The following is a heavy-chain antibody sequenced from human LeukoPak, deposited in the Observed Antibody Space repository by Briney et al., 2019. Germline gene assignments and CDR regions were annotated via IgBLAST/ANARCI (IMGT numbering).Heavy chain of an antibody. D-gene: IGHD3-22*01. J-gene: IGHJ4*02. CDR1: GFTFSSYA. V-gene: IGHV3-30*04. CDR3: ASPSSSGFDY. Sequence: PGVSLRLSCAASGFTFSSYAMHWVRQAPGKGLEWVAVISYDGSNKYYADSVKGRFTISRDNSKNTLYLQMNSLRAEDTAVYYCASPSSSGFDYWGQGTLVTVSS. CDR2: ISYDGSNK.